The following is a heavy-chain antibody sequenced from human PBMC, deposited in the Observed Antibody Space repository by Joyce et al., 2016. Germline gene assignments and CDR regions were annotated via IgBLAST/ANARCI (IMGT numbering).Heavy chain of an antibody. CDR2: IYHRGYT. J-gene: IGHJ4*02. D-gene: IGHD1-26*01. Sequence: QVQLQQWGAGLLTPSETLSLTCAVYGGSFSGYYWNCIRQPPGKGLEWIGEIYHRGYTNYHPSLKSRIIISVDTSENRFSRKVRSVTAADTAVYYCARGPSSGSYYRNWGQGTLVTVSS. V-gene: IGHV4-34*01. CDR1: GGSFSGYY. CDR3: ARGPSSGSYYRN.